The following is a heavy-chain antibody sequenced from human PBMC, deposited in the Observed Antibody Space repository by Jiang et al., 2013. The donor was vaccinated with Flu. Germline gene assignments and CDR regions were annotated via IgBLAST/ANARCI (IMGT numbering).Heavy chain of an antibody. J-gene: IGHJ6*04. V-gene: IGHV1-2*04. CDR2: INPNSGGT. CDR1: GYTFTGYY. D-gene: IGHD3-9*01. CDR3: ARGDDILTGYHYYYYGMDV. Sequence: KASGYTFTGYYMHWVRQAPGQGLEWMGWINPNSGGTNYAQKFQGWVTMTRDTSISTAYMELSRLRSDDTAVYYCARGDDILTGYHYYYYGMDVWGKGTTVTVSS.